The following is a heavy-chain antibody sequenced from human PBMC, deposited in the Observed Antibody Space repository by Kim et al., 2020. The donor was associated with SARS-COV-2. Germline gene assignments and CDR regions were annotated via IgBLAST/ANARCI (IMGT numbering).Heavy chain of an antibody. Sequence: GGSLRLSCAASGFTFDDYAMHWVRQAPGKGLEWVSLISWDGGSTYYADSVKGRFTISRDNSKNSLYLQMNSLRAEDTALYYCAKALGFGELSRLRLYYYYYGMDVWGQGTTVTVSS. CDR2: ISWDGGST. CDR3: AKALGFGELSRLRLYYYYYGMDV. J-gene: IGHJ6*02. CDR1: GFTFDDYA. D-gene: IGHD3-10*01. V-gene: IGHV3-43D*03.